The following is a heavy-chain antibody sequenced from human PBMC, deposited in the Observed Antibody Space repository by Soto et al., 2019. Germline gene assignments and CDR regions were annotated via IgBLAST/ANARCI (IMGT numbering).Heavy chain of an antibody. D-gene: IGHD6-25*01. Sequence: SETLSLTCAVSGGSISSSNWWSWVRQPPGKGLEWIGEIYHSGSTNYNPSLKSRVTISVDTSKNQFSLKLTSVTAADTAVYYCARDSVSIHSSGHYFSSGTFDIWGQGTMVTVSS. CDR1: GGSISSSNW. V-gene: IGHV4-4*02. CDR3: ARDSVSIHSSGHYFSSGTFDI. CDR2: IYHSGST. J-gene: IGHJ3*02.